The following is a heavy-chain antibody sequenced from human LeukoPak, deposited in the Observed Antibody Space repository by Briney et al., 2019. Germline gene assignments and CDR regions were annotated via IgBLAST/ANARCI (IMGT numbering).Heavy chain of an antibody. CDR1: GGSITSSTYY. CDR2: MYYSGST. Sequence: SETLSLTCTVSGGSITSSTYYWGWIRQPPGKGLEWIGNMYYSGSTYYNPSLKSRVTISADTSKNQFSLILTSVTAADTAVYYCARARYYYGSGSYHNWFDPWGQGTLATVSS. V-gene: IGHV4-39*01. D-gene: IGHD3-10*01. J-gene: IGHJ5*02. CDR3: ARARYYYGSGSYHNWFDP.